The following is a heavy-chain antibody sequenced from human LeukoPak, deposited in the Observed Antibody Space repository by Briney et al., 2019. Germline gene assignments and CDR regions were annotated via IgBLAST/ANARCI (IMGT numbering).Heavy chain of an antibody. Sequence: SETLSLTCAVSGVAISSGGYGWSWIRQPPGKGLEWIGYIYHSGSTYYNPSLKSLVTISVDRSKNQFSLKLSSVTAADTAVYYCARTNHHGSGYIPSLYYFDYWGQGTLVTVSS. V-gene: IGHV4-30-2*01. CDR1: GVAISSGGYG. D-gene: IGHD3-22*01. J-gene: IGHJ4*02. CDR3: ARTNHHGSGYIPSLYYFDY. CDR2: IYHSGST.